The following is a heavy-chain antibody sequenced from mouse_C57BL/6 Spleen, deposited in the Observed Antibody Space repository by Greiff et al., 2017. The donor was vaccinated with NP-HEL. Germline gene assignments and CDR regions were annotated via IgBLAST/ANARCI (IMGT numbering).Heavy chain of an antibody. CDR3: AREEIYYYGSSPSYYAMDY. CDR2: INPSNGGT. CDR1: GYTFTSYW. J-gene: IGHJ4*01. D-gene: IGHD1-1*01. Sequence: QVQLQQSGTELVKPGASVKLSCKASGYTFTSYWMHWVKQRPGQGLEWIGNINPSNGGTNYNEKFKSKATLTVDKSSSTAYMQLSSLTSEDSAVYYCAREEIYYYGSSPSYYAMDYWGQGTSVTVSS. V-gene: IGHV1-53*01.